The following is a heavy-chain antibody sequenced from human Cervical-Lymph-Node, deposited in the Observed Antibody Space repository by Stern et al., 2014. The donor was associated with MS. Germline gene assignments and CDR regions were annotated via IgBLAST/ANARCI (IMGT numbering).Heavy chain of an antibody. Sequence: QVTLKESGPALVKPTQTLTLTCTFSGFSLSTSGMRVSWIRPPPGKALEWLARIDWDDDKFYSTSLKTRLTISKDTSKNQVVLTMTNMDPVDTATYYCARMGDSSGYGFDDWGQGTLVTVSS. CDR3: ARMGDSSGYGFDD. J-gene: IGHJ4*02. CDR2: IDWDDDK. V-gene: IGHV2-70*04. D-gene: IGHD3-22*01. CDR1: GFSLSTSGMR.